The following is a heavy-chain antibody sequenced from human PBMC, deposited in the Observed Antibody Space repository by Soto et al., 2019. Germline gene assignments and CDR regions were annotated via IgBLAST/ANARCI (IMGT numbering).Heavy chain of an antibody. Sequence: GGSLRLSCAASGFTFSSYWMSWVRQAPGKGLEWVANIKQDGSEKYYVDSVKGRFTISRDNAKNSLYLQMNSLRAEDTAVYYCARESGSNYDFWSGSPEYYYYYYYMDVWGKGTTVPVSS. V-gene: IGHV3-7*01. CDR1: GFTFSSYW. CDR2: IKQDGSEK. J-gene: IGHJ6*03. D-gene: IGHD3-3*01. CDR3: ARESGSNYDFWSGSPEYYYYYYYMDV.